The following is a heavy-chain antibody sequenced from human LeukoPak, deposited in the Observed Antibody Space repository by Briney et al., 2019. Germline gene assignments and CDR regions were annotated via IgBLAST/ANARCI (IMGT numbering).Heavy chain of an antibody. Sequence: GSLRLSFAAFGFTFTTYAISWVRQAPGKGLEWVSVISSSGGTTYHANSVKGRFTISRDNSKNTVYLQMNGLRAEDTAIYYCAKHGEAYGDSKTDYWGQGTLVTVSS. V-gene: IGHV3-23*01. CDR3: AKHGEAYGDSKTDY. CDR1: GFTFTTYA. CDR2: ISSSGGTT. J-gene: IGHJ4*02. D-gene: IGHD4-17*01.